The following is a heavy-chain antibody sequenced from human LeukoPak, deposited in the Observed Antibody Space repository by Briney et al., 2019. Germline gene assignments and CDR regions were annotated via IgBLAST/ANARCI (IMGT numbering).Heavy chain of an antibody. CDR3: ARDFAYKKFDC. D-gene: IGHD2-21*01. J-gene: IGHJ4*02. CDR2: INPDGNKK. CDR1: GFTFSSHW. Sequence: PGGSLRLACAASGFTFSSHWMTWVRQAPGKGLEWVASINPDGNKKGLADSVRGRFTISRDDAENSLYLQMNSLRVEDTAVYYCARDFAYKKFDCWGQGTLVTVSS. V-gene: IGHV3-7*03.